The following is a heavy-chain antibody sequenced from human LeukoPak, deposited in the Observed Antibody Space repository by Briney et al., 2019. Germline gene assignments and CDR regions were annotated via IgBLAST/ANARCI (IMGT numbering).Heavy chain of an antibody. CDR3: ARDPEIPGYSSGWYFDY. Sequence: ASVTVSCKASGYTFTGYYMHWVRQAPGQGLEWMGWINPNSGGTNYAQKFQGWVTMTRDTSISTAYMGLSRLRSDDTAVYYCARDPEIPGYSSGWYFDYWAREPWSPSPQ. CDR1: GYTFTGYY. V-gene: IGHV1-2*04. CDR2: INPNSGGT. J-gene: IGHJ4*02. D-gene: IGHD6-19*01.